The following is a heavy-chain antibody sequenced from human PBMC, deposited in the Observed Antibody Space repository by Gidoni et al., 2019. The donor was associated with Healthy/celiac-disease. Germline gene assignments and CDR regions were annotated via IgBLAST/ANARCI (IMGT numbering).Heavy chain of an antibody. Sequence: EVQLLESGGGLVQPGGSLRLSCAASGFTFSSYAMSWVRQAPGKGLEWVSAISGSGGSTYYPDSVKGRFTISRDNSKNTLYLQMNSLRAEDTAVYYCAKGGVCSGGSCPWYYYGMDVWGQGTTVTVSS. CDR3: AKGGVCSGGSCPWYYYGMDV. V-gene: IGHV3-23*01. J-gene: IGHJ6*02. D-gene: IGHD2-15*01. CDR2: ISGSGGST. CDR1: GFTFSSYA.